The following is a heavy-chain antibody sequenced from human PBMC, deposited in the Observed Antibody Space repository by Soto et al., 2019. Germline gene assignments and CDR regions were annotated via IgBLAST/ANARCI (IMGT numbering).Heavy chain of an antibody. V-gene: IGHV3-15*01. CDR2: IKSKTDGGTT. J-gene: IGHJ3*02. Sequence: VSLRLSCAASGFTFSNAWMSWVRQAPGKGLEWVGRIKSKTDGGTTDYAAPVKGRFTISRDDSKNTLYLQINSLKTEDTAVYYCTTGPISPLAGYSSGWYGNDAFDIWGQGTMVTVSS. CDR1: GFTFSNAW. CDR3: TTGPISPLAGYSSGWYGNDAFDI. D-gene: IGHD6-19*01.